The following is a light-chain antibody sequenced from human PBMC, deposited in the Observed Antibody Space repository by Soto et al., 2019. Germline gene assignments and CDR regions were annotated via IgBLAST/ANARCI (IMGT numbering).Light chain of an antibody. J-gene: IGLJ2*01. Sequence: QSALTQPASVSGSPGQSITISCTGTSSDVGTYNLVSWYQEHPGKAPKLIIYEGSKWPSGVSNRFSGSKSGNTASLTISGLQAEDEADYYCCSYAGSTTFKVFGGGTKLTVL. V-gene: IGLV2-23*03. CDR1: SSDVGTYNL. CDR3: CSYAGSTTFKV. CDR2: EGS.